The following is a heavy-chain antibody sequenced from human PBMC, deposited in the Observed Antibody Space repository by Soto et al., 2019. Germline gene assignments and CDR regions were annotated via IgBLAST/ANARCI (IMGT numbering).Heavy chain of an antibody. CDR3: ARDFAKSIAAAGNSY. CDR2: ISYDGSNK. D-gene: IGHD6-13*01. Sequence: QVQLVESGGGVVQPGRSLRLSCAASGFTFSSYAMHWVRQAPGKGLEWVAVISYDGSNKYYADSVKGRFTISRDNSKNTLYLQMNSLRAEDTAVYYCARDFAKSIAAAGNSYLVQGTLVTVSS. CDR1: GFTFSSYA. V-gene: IGHV3-30-3*01. J-gene: IGHJ4*02.